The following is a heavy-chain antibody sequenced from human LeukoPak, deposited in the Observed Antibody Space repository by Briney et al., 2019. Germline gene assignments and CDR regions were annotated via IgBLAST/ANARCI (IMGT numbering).Heavy chain of an antibody. J-gene: IGHJ4*02. D-gene: IGHD3-22*01. CDR1: GYSISSGYY. CDR3: ARDSDSSGYSVDY. V-gene: IGHV4-38-2*02. CDR2: IYHSGST. Sequence: SETLSLTCTVSGYSISSGYYWGWIRQPPGKGLKWIGSIYHSGSTYYNPSLKSRVTISVDTSKNQFSLKLSSVTAADTAVYYCARDSDSSGYSVDYWGQGTLVTVSS.